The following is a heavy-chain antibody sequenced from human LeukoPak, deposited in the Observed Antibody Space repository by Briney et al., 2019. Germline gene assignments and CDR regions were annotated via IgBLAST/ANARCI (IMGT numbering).Heavy chain of an antibody. J-gene: IGHJ4*02. D-gene: IGHD6-13*01. CDR1: GFSFSIHD. CDR2: IRYDGSSK. Sequence: PGGSLRLSCAASGFSFSIHDMHWVRQAPGKGLEWVTFIRYDGSSKYYTDSVKGRFTISRDNSKNTLYLQMSSLRAEDTAVYYCAIAAAGPYFDSWGQGTLVTVSS. CDR3: AIAAAGPYFDS. V-gene: IGHV3-30*02.